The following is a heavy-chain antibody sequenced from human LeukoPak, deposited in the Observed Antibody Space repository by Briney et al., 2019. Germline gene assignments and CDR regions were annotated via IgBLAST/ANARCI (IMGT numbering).Heavy chain of an antibody. V-gene: IGHV4-59*08. CDR2: IYYSGST. CDR1: GGSISSYY. J-gene: IGHJ4*02. D-gene: IGHD3-10*01. Sequence: SETLSLTCTVSGGSISSYYWSWIRQPPGKGLEWIGYIYYSGSTNYNPSLKSRVTISVDTSKNQFSLKLSSVTAADTAVYYCARLNYYGSGSYLYPAGWGQGTLVTVSS. CDR3: ARLNYYGSGSYLYPAG.